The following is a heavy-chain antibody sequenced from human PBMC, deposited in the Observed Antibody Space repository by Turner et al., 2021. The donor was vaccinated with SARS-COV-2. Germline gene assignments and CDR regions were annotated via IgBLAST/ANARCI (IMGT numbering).Heavy chain of an antibody. V-gene: IGHV4-39*01. Sequence: QKQMQDSGPGLVKPSETLSLNCTVSDDSISSTSYCWGWIRQPPGKGLEWIGSIYYSGSTYYNPSLRSRVTTSVDTSKNQFSLNMSSVTAADTAVYYCASTVWLRGAFDIWGQGTMVTVSS. CDR1: DDSISSTSYC. D-gene: IGHD5-18*01. CDR3: ASTVWLRGAFDI. CDR2: IYYSGST. J-gene: IGHJ3*02.